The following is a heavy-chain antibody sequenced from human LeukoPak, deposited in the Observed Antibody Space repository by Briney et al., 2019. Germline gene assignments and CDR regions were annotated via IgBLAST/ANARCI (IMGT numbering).Heavy chain of an antibody. CDR3: ARRRPEQLAAPFDY. Sequence: PSETLSLTCAVYGGSFSGYYWSWIRQPPGKGLEWIGEINHSGSTNYNPSLKSRVTISVDTSKNQFSLKLSSVTAADTAVYYCARRRPEQLAAPFDYWGQGTLVTVSS. CDR1: GGSFSGYY. J-gene: IGHJ4*02. D-gene: IGHD6-6*01. CDR2: INHSGST. V-gene: IGHV4-34*01.